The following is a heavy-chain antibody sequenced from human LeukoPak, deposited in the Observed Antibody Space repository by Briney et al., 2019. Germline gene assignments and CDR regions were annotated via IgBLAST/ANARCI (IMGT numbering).Heavy chain of an antibody. Sequence: GGSLRLSCAASGFTFDDYAMHWVRQAPGKGLEWVSGISWNSGSIGYADSVKGRFTISRDNAKNSLYLQMNSLRAEDTAVYYCATSYGGYVPYNWFDPWGQGTLVTVSS. CDR1: GFTFDDYA. D-gene: IGHD5-12*01. J-gene: IGHJ5*02. CDR2: ISWNSGSI. CDR3: ATSYGGYVPYNWFDP. V-gene: IGHV3-9*01.